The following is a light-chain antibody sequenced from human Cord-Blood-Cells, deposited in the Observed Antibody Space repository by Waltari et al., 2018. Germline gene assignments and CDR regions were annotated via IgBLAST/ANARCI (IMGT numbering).Light chain of an antibody. J-gene: IGLJ1*01. V-gene: IGLV2-11*01. CDR3: CSYAGSYTYV. CDR2: DVS. CDR1: GSDVGGYNY. Sequence: QSALTQPRTVSGSPGQTVTISCTGTGSDVGGYNYVSCYQQHPCKATKLMIYDVSKRPSGVPDRFSGSKSGNTASLTISGLQAEDEADYYCCSYAGSYTYVFGTGTKVTVL.